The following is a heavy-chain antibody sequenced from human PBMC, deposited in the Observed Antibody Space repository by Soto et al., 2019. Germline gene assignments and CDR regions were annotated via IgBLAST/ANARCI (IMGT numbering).Heavy chain of an antibody. J-gene: IGHJ4*02. D-gene: IGHD5-12*01. CDR1: GFTFSNYA. CDR2: ISGSGGST. CDR3: AKGPLGSGYDHDY. V-gene: IGHV3-23*01. Sequence: EVQLLDSGGGLVQPGGSLRLSCAASGFTFSNYAMNWVRQAPGKGLDWVSAISGSGGSTYYADSVKGRFTISRDNSKNTLYLQMSSLRAEDTAVYYCAKGPLGSGYDHDYRGQGTLVNVSS.